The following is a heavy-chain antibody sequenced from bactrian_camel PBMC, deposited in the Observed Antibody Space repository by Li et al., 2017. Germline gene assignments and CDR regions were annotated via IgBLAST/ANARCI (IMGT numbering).Heavy chain of an antibody. D-gene: IGHD6*01. J-gene: IGHJ6*01. CDR2: MSNDGRV. Sequence: QLVESGGGAVQPGGSLTLSCSYTQNKYCMGWFRQTPGKEREGVASMSNDGRVNYADAVKGRFTLSKDNAKNTLYLQMNSLKPEDTAMYYCAAVRYGGSWYPLCRARSADFGYWGQGTQVT. CDR3: AAVRYGGSWYPLCRARSADFGY. V-gene: IGHV3S10*01. CDR1: TQNKYC.